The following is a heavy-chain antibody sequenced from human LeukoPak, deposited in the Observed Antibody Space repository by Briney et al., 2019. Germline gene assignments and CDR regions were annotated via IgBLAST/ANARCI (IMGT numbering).Heavy chain of an antibody. Sequence: PSETLSLTCTVSGGSISSGGYYWSWIRQPPGKGLEWIGYIYHSGSTYYNPSLKSRVTISVDRSKNQFSLKLSSVTAADTAVYYCARSPRYYDSSLYYYYYYMDVWGKGTTVTVSS. J-gene: IGHJ6*03. CDR3: ARSPRYYDSSLYYYYYYMDV. V-gene: IGHV4-30-2*01. CDR1: GGSISSGGYY. D-gene: IGHD3-22*01. CDR2: IYHSGST.